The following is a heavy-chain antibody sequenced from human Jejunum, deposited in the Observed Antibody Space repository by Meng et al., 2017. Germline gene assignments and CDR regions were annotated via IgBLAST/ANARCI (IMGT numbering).Heavy chain of an antibody. CDR3: VRGQGSGWFAH. Sequence: EVQLVESGGALVQPGGSLRLSCAASGFTFSTYYMHWVRQALGKGQEWVAHIKGDESNTNYADSVKGRFTISRDNSKNTAYLHVNSLRVEDTAVYYCVRGQGSGWFAHWGQGTLVTVSS. CDR1: GFTFSTYY. V-gene: IGHV3-74*01. J-gene: IGHJ5*02. D-gene: IGHD6-19*01. CDR2: IKGDESNT.